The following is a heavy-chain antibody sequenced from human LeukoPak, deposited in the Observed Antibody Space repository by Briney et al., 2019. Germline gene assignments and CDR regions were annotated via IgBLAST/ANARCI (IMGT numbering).Heavy chain of an antibody. D-gene: IGHD6-13*01. CDR3: AREMEDSSPSWWYFDL. CDR1: GYSISSGYY. Sequence: NPSETLSLTCAVSGYSISSGYYWGWLRQPPGKGLEWIGSIYHSGSTYYNPSLKSRVTISVDTSKNQFSLKLSSVTAADTAVYYCAREMEDSSPSWWYFDLWGRGTLVTVSS. V-gene: IGHV4-38-2*02. CDR2: IYHSGST. J-gene: IGHJ2*01.